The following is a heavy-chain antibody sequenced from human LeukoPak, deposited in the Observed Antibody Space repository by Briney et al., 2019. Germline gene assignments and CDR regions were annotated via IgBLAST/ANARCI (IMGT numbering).Heavy chain of an antibody. D-gene: IGHD3-22*01. CDR1: GFTFSSYS. V-gene: IGHV3-21*01. CDR3: ARDLQSYSSGYYSPDY. J-gene: IGHJ4*02. Sequence: GGSLRLSCAASGFTFSSYSMNWVRQAPGKGLEWVSSISSSSSYIYYADSMKGRFTISRDDAKNSLYLQMNSLRAEDTAVYYCARDLQSYSSGYYSPDYWGQGTLVTVSS. CDR2: ISSSSSYI.